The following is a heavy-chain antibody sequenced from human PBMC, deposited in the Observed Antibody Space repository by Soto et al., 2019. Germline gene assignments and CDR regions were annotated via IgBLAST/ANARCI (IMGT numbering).Heavy chain of an antibody. CDR1: GYSFTNYW. Sequence: PGESLKISCKGSGYSFTNYWITWVRQVPGKGLERMGIISPGDSDTRYSPSFQGQVTISADMSINTAYLQWSSLKASDTAMYYCARHSNRLASGDYGDYGWNDPWGQGTLVTVSS. CDR3: ARHSNRLASGDYGDYGWNDP. CDR2: ISPGDSDT. V-gene: IGHV5-51*01. J-gene: IGHJ5*02. D-gene: IGHD4-17*01.